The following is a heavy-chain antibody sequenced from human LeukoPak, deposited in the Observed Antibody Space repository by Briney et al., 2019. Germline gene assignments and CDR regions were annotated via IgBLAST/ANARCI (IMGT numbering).Heavy chain of an antibody. CDR3: ARLQRVGNSGYYFDY. CDR2: IYYSGST. D-gene: IGHD3-22*01. CDR1: GGSISSGGYY. J-gene: IGHJ4*02. Sequence: SQTLSLTCTVSGGSISSGGYYWSWIRQHPGKGLEWIGYIYYSGSTYYNPSLKSRVTISVDTSKNQFSLKLSSVTAADTAVYYCARLQRVGNSGYYFDYWGQGTLVTVSS. V-gene: IGHV4-31*03.